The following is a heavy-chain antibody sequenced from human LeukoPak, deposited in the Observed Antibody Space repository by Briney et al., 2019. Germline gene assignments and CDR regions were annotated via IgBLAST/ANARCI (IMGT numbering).Heavy chain of an antibody. J-gene: IGHJ4*02. CDR1: GFTFSSYA. Sequence: GGSLRLSCAASGFTFSSYAMSWVRQAPGKGLEWVSAISGSGGSTYYADSVKGRFTISRDNSKNTLYLQMNSLRAEDTALYYCAKNYYDSSGYRAYFDYWGQGTLVTVSS. D-gene: IGHD3-22*01. CDR3: AKNYYDSSGYRAYFDY. V-gene: IGHV3-23*01. CDR2: ISGSGGST.